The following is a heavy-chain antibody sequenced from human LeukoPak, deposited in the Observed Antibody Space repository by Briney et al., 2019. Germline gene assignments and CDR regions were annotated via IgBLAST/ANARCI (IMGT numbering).Heavy chain of an antibody. CDR3: ARGGVVVAATDYYYYYGMDV. V-gene: IGHV1-8*01. D-gene: IGHD2-15*01. CDR1: GYTFTSYD. Sequence: ASVKVSCKASGYTFTSYDINWVRQATEQGLEWMGWMNPNSGNTGYAQKFQGRVTMTRNTSISTAYMELSSLRSEDTAVYYCARGGVVVAATDYYYYYGMDVWGQGTTVTVSS. J-gene: IGHJ6*02. CDR2: MNPNSGNT.